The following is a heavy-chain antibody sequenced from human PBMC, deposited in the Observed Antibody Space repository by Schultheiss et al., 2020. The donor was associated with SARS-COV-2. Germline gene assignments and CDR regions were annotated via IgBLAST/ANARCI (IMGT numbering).Heavy chain of an antibody. Sequence: SVKVSCKASGGTFSSYAISWVRQAPGQGLEWMGGIIPMFGTAHYAQKFQGRVTITADESTSTAYMELSSLRSEDTAVYYCARVLGYCSSTSCTYGKFDPWGQGTLVTVSS. V-gene: IGHV1-69*13. CDR3: ARVLGYCSSTSCTYGKFDP. CDR2: IIPMFGTA. CDR1: GGTFSSYA. J-gene: IGHJ5*02. D-gene: IGHD2-2*01.